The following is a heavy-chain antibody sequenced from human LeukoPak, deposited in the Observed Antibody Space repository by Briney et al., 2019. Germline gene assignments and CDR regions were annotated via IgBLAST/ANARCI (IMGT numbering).Heavy chain of an antibody. D-gene: IGHD1-26*01. V-gene: IGHV1-2*02. Sequence: ASVKVSCKASGYTFTGYYMHWVRQAPGQGLEWMGWINPNSGGTNYAQKFQGRVTMTRDTSISTAYMELSRLRSDDTAVYYCARDPVVGATRWFDYWGQGTLVPVSS. J-gene: IGHJ4*02. CDR1: GYTFTGYY. CDR2: INPNSGGT. CDR3: ARDPVVGATRWFDY.